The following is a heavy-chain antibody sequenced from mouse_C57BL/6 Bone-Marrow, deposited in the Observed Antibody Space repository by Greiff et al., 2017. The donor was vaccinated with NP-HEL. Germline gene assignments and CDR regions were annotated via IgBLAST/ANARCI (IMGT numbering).Heavy chain of an antibody. J-gene: IGHJ3*01. Sequence: VQLQQPGAELVKPGASVKLSCKASGYTFTSYWMQWVKQRPGQGLEWIGEIDPSDSYTNYNQKFKGKATLTVDTSSSTAYMQRSSLTSEDAAVYYGVYYDYEFAYWGQGTLVTVSA. CDR1: GYTFTSYW. V-gene: IGHV1-50*01. D-gene: IGHD2-4*01. CDR2: IDPSDSYT. CDR3: VYYDYEFAY.